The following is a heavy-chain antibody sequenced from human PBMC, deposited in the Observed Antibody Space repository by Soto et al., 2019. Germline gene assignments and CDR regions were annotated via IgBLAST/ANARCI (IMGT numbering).Heavy chain of an antibody. V-gene: IGHV1-69*06. D-gene: IGHD3-22*01. CDR2: IIPIFGTA. J-gene: IGHJ4*02. CDR3: ARGGRYYYDSSGYYQFDY. Sequence: SVKVSCKASGGTFSSYAISWVRQAPGQGLEWMGGIIPIFGTANYAQKFQGRVTITADKSTSTAYMELSSLRSEDTAVYYCARGGRYYYDSSGYYQFDYWGQGTLVTVSS. CDR1: GGTFSSYA.